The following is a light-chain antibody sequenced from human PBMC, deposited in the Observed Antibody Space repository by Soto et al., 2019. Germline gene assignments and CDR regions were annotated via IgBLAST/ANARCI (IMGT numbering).Light chain of an antibody. Sequence: QPVLTQSPSASASLGASVKLTCTLSSGHSSYAIAWHQQQPEKGPRYLMKLNTDGSHSKGDGIRDRFSGSSSGAERYLTSAGLESEDEADYSCQTWGTGIRVFGGGTKLTVL. CDR2: LNTDGSH. V-gene: IGLV4-69*01. CDR1: SGHSSYA. CDR3: QTWGTGIRV. J-gene: IGLJ3*02.